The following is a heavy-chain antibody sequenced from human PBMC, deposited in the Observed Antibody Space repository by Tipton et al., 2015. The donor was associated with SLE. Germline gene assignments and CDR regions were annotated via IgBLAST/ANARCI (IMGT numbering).Heavy chain of an antibody. D-gene: IGHD3-9*01. V-gene: IGHV4-59*02. CDR2: IHYSGTT. CDR3: ARGDDILTDNWFNS. J-gene: IGHJ5*01. Sequence: TLSLTCTVSGDSVTDDYWSWIRQPPGKALEWIGLIHYSGTTKYKSSLTSRITMSLDTSNNQFSLKLNSVTAADTAVYYCARGDDILTDNWFNSWGQGTLVTVSS. CDR1: GDSVTDDY.